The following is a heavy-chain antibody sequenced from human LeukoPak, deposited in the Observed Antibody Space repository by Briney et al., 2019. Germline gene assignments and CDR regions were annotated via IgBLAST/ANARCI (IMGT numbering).Heavy chain of an antibody. V-gene: IGHV3-48*04. J-gene: IGHJ1*01. CDR3: AKDRGSSWSEYFQH. Sequence: GGSRRLSCAASGFTFSSYSMNWVRQAPGKGLEWVSYISSSSSTIYYADSVKGRFTISRDNAKNSLYLQMNSLRAEDTAVYYCAKDRGSSWSEYFQHWGQGTLVTVSS. CDR2: ISSSSSTI. CDR1: GFTFSSYS. D-gene: IGHD6-13*01.